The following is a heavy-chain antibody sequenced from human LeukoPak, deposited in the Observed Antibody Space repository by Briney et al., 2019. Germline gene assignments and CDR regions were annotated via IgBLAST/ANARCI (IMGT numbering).Heavy chain of an antibody. CDR2: IIPIFGTA. CDR1: GGTFSSYA. J-gene: IGHJ6*03. V-gene: IGHV1-69*06. D-gene: IGHD6-13*01. CDR3: ASWSSSWYYYYYYYMDV. Sequence: EASVKVSCKASGGTFSSYAISWVRQAPGQGLEWMGGIIPIFGTANYAQKFQGRVTITADKSTSTAYMELSSLRSEDTAVYYCASWSSSWYYYYYYYMDVWGKGTTVTVSS.